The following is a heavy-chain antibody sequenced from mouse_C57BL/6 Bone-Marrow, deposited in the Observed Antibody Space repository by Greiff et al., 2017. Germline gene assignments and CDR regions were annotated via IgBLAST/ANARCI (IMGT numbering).Heavy chain of an antibody. Sequence: QVQLKQSGAELVRPGASVTLSCKASGYTFTDYEMHWVKQTPVHGLEWIGAIDPETGGTAYNQKFKGKAILTADKSSSTAYMELRSLTSEDSAVYYCTRYPYYYGSRGDWYFDVWGTGTTVTVSS. J-gene: IGHJ1*03. CDR2: IDPETGGT. V-gene: IGHV1-15*01. CDR1: GYTFTDYE. CDR3: TRYPYYYGSRGDWYFDV. D-gene: IGHD1-1*01.